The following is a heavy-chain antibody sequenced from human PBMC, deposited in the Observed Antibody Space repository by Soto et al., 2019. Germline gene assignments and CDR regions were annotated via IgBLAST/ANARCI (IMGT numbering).Heavy chain of an antibody. D-gene: IGHD3-3*01. Sequence: GGSLRLSCAASGFNFNNYAMSWVRQAPGKGLEWVSSIKSSGDSTYYADSMKGRFTISRDNSKNTLYLQIHSLGDEDTAVYYCSRQRPGPGSESHWTDDYWGQGTLVTVSS. CDR1: GFNFNNYA. V-gene: IGHV3-23*01. J-gene: IGHJ4*02. CDR3: SRQRPGPGSESHWTDDY. CDR2: IKSSGDST.